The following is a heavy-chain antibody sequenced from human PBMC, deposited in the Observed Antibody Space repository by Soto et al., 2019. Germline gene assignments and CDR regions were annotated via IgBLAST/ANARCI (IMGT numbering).Heavy chain of an antibody. CDR3: ARAPLWAGTTVGPMYNWFDP. CDR1: GYTFTSYY. V-gene: IGHV1-46*01. Sequence: ASVKVSCKASGYTFTSYYMHWVRQAPGQGLEWMGIINPSGGSTSYAQKFQGRVTMTRDTSTSTVYMELSSLRSEDTAVYYCARAPLWAGTTVGPMYNWFDPWGQGTLVTVSS. J-gene: IGHJ5*02. CDR2: INPSGGST. D-gene: IGHD1-7*01.